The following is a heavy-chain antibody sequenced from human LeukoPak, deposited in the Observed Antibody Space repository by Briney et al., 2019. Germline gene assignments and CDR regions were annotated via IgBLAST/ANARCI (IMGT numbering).Heavy chain of an antibody. D-gene: IGHD2-2*02. CDR1: GYTFTSYY. CDR3: ARVGCSSTSCYTTNWFDP. Sequence: ASVKVSCKASGYTFTSYYMHWVRQAPGQGLEWMGIINPSGGSTSYAQKFQGRVTMTRDMSTSTVYMELSSLRSEDTAVYYCARVGCSSTSCYTTNWFDPWGQGTLVTVSS. J-gene: IGHJ5*02. CDR2: INPSGGST. V-gene: IGHV1-46*01.